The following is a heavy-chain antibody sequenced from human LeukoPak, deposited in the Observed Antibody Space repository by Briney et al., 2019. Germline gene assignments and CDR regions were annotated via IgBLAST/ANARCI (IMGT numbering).Heavy chain of an antibody. CDR2: IYYSGST. D-gene: IGHD2-15*01. V-gene: IGHV4-30-4*01. CDR3: ARWIVVVVAAGLGAFDI. CDR1: GGSISSGDYY. J-gene: IGHJ3*02. Sequence: SETLSLTCTVSGGSISSGDYYWSWIRQPPGKGLEWIGYIYYSGSTYYNPSLKSRVTISVDTPKNQFSLKLSSVTAADTAVYHCARWIVVVVAAGLGAFDIWGQGTMVTVSS.